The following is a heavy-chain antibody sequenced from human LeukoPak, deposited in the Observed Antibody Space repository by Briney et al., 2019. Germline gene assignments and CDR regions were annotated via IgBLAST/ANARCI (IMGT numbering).Heavy chain of an antibody. CDR1: GDTFTKYQ. V-gene: IGHV1-18*01. D-gene: IGHD4/OR15-4a*01. CDR2: ISASNGYM. J-gene: IGHJ4*02. Sequence: ASVNVSCKASGDTFTKYQFSWVRQAPGQGLEWLGWISASNGYMNYAEKVQDRITVAIDTSTSTVYMELTSLTSDDTGVYYCARSLYGEAFDLWGQGTLVTVSS. CDR3: ARSLYGEAFDL.